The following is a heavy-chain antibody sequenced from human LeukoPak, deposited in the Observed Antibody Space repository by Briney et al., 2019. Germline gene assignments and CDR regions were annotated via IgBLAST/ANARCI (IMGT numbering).Heavy chain of an antibody. D-gene: IGHD5-18*01. V-gene: IGHV4-59*01. J-gene: IGHJ4*02. CDR2: IYYSGST. CDR1: GGSISSYY. Sequence: SETLPLTCTVSGGSISSYYWSWIRQPPGKGLEWIGYIYYSGSTNYNPSLKSRVTISVDTSKNQFSLKLSSVTAADTAVYYCARVNPSTYSYGYVSFDYWGQGTLVTVSS. CDR3: ARVNPSTYSYGYVSFDY.